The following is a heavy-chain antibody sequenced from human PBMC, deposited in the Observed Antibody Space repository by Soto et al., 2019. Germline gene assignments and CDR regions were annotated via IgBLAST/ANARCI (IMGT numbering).Heavy chain of an antibody. CDR2: IFDSGTT. CDR1: GGSISSGGYY. V-gene: IGHV4-31*03. CDR3: ARGDSGYYGSRGYYPD. D-gene: IGHD3-22*01. Sequence: SETLSLTCTVSGGSISSGGYYWSWLRQHPGKGLEWIGYIFDSGTTYYNPSLKSRVTISVDPSKSQFSLKLSSVTAADTAVYYCARGDSGYYGSRGYYPDWGQGTLDTVSS. J-gene: IGHJ4*02.